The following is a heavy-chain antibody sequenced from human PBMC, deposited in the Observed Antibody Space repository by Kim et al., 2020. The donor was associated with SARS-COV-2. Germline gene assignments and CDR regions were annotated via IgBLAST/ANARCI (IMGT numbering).Heavy chain of an antibody. CDR2: IYYSGIT. J-gene: IGHJ6*02. V-gene: IGHV4-39*01. Sequence: SETLSLTCTVSGGSGGSISSSGYYWGWIRQPPGRDMEWIGTIYYSGITYSNPSLKSRVTMSVDTSKSHFSLKLSSVTAADTAIYYCARHKWLGVAGYYYYGMDVWGQGTTVTVSS. CDR3: ARHKWLGVAGYYYYGMDV. D-gene: IGHD6-19*01. CDR1: GGSGGSISSSGYY.